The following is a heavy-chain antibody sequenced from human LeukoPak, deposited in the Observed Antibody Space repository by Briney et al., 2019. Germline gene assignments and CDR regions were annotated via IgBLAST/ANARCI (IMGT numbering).Heavy chain of an antibody. CDR1: GFTFSSYA. D-gene: IGHD3-3*02. CDR3: AKRERTAFLTHTHDH. Sequence: PGGSLRLSCAASGFTFSSYAMAWVRQAPGKGLEWVSSITIGGGRTYYADSVKGRFTISRDNSKNTLSLQMSSLRAEDTAVYYWAKRERTAFLTHTHDHRGQGTEVTVS. J-gene: IGHJ4*02. CDR2: ITIGGGRT. V-gene: IGHV3-23*01.